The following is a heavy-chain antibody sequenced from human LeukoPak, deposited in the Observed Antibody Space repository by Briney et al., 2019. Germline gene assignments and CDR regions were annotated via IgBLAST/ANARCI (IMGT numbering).Heavy chain of an antibody. V-gene: IGHV3-15*01. D-gene: IGHD3-16*01. CDR3: TTGPLRLGELVVGY. Sequence: PGGSLRLSCAASGFPFNDAWMSWVRQAPGKGLEWVGRIKTKTDGGTTDYAAPVKGRFTISRDDSKNTLYLQMNSLKTEDTAVYYCTTGPLRLGELVVGYWGQGTLVTVSS. CDR2: IKTKTDGGTT. CDR1: GFPFNDAW. J-gene: IGHJ4*02.